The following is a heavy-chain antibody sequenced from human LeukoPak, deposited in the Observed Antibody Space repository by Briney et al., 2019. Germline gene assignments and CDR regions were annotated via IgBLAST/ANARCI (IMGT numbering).Heavy chain of an antibody. J-gene: IGHJ4*01. CDR1: AINVTTNY. V-gene: IGHV3-66*02. Sequence: PGGSLRLSCAASAINVTTNYMTWIRQAPGKGLEWVSLIYGDNAAYYAESVRGRSIISRDSLKNTLFLQMNSLRAEDTAVYYCVSSTGQQFIPYDYWGHGTHVTVSS. CDR3: VSSTGQQFIPYDY. CDR2: IYGDNAA. D-gene: IGHD6-13*01.